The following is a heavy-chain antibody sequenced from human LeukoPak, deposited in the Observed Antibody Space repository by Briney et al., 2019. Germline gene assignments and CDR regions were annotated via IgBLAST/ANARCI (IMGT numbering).Heavy chain of an antibody. Sequence: ASVKVSCKASGYTFTGYYMHWVRQAPGQGLEWMGWINPNSGGTNYAKKFQGRVTMTRDTSISTAYMELSRLRSDDTAVYYCARDIAAVAGIDYWGQGTLVTVSS. CDR2: INPNSGGT. CDR3: ARDIAAVAGIDY. J-gene: IGHJ4*02. V-gene: IGHV1-2*02. D-gene: IGHD6-19*01. CDR1: GYTFTGYY.